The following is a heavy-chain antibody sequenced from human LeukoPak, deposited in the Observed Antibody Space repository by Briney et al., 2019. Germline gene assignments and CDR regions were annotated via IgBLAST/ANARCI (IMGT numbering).Heavy chain of an antibody. CDR1: GGSISSLY. CDR3: ARGGASSLPFDY. J-gene: IGHJ4*02. CDR2: IFYTGST. Sequence: KPSETLSLTCSVSGGSISSLYWSWIRQPPGKGLEWIGFIFYTGSTNYSPSLKSRVTISVDTSKKQFSLNLSSVTAADTAVYYCARGGASSLPFDYWGQGTLVTVSS. V-gene: IGHV4-59*01. D-gene: IGHD1-26*01.